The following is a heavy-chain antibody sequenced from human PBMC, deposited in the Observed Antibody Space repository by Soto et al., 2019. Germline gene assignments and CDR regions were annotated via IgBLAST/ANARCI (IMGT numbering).Heavy chain of an antibody. J-gene: IGHJ4*02. CDR1: GYTFTSYG. V-gene: IGHV1-18*01. CDR3: ARDDTLLEWELLPPDY. D-gene: IGHD1-26*01. CDR2: ISAYNGNT. Sequence: QVQLVQSGAEVKKPGASVKVSCKASGYTFTSYGISWVRQAPGQGLEWMGWISAYNGNTNYAQKLQGRVTRTTDTSTSTAYRELRSLRSDDTAVYYCARDDTLLEWELLPPDYWGQGTLVTVSS.